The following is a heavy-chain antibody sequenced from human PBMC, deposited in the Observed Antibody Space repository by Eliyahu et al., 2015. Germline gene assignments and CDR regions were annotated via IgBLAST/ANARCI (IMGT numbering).Heavy chain of an antibody. CDR3: AREGGYSYGYTTYYFDY. CDR2: IYSGGSA. CDR1: GFTVSXNY. V-gene: IGHV3-66*01. J-gene: IGHJ4*02. D-gene: IGHD5-18*01. Sequence: EVQLVESGGGLVQPGGSLRLSCAASGFTVSXNYMSWVRQAPGKGLEWVSGIYSGGSAYYADSVKGRFTISRDNSKNTLYLQMNSLRAEDTAVYYCAREGGYSYGYTTYYFDYWGQGTLVTVSS.